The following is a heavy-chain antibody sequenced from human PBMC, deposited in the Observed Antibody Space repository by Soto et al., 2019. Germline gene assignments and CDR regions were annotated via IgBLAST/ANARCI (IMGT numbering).Heavy chain of an antibody. V-gene: IGHV3-11*06. CDR3: ARDRGGYDRLYYYHGMDV. CDR1: GFTFSDYY. D-gene: IGHD5-12*01. CDR2: ISSSSGST. J-gene: IGHJ6*02. Sequence: PGGSLRLSCAASGFTFSDYYMSWIRQAPGKGLEYISYISSSSGSTNYADSVKGRFTISRDNAKNSLYLQMSSLRAEDTAVYCCARDRGGYDRLYYYHGMDVWGQGNTVTVSS.